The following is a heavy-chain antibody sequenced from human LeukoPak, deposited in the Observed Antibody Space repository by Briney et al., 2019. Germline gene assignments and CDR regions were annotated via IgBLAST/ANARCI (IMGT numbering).Heavy chain of an antibody. CDR3: ARDLFARGGNSAVEPYYYYYYMDV. Sequence: PSETLSLTCTVSGGSISSYYWSWIRQPPGKGLEWIGYIYYSGSTNYNPSLKSRVTISVDTSKNQFSLKLSSVTAADTAVYYCARDLFARGGNSAVEPYYYYYYMDVWGKGTTVTVSS. CDR2: IYYSGST. CDR1: GGSISSYY. J-gene: IGHJ6*03. D-gene: IGHD4-23*01. V-gene: IGHV4-59*01.